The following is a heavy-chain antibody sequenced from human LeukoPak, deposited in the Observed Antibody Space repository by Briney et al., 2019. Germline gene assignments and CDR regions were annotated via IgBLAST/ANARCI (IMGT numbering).Heavy chain of an antibody. CDR2: ISSSSSYI. V-gene: IGHV3-21*01. J-gene: IGHJ4*02. Sequence: GGSLRLSCAASGFTFSSYSMNWVRQAPGKGLEWLSSISSSSSYIYYADSVKGRFTISRDNAKNPLYLQMNSLRAEDTAVYYCARDFGGPYYFDYWGQGTLVTVSS. CDR1: GFTFSSYS. CDR3: ARDFGGPYYFDY. D-gene: IGHD4-23*01.